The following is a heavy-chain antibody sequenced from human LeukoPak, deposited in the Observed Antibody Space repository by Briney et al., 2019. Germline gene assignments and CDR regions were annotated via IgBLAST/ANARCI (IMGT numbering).Heavy chain of an antibody. CDR2: ISYDGSNK. J-gene: IGHJ4*02. Sequence: PGRSLRLSCAASRFTFSSYGMHWVRQAPGKGLEWVAVISYDGSNKYYADSVKGRFTISRDNSKNTLYLQMNSLRAEDTAVYYCARTAVAGTRDDYWGQGTLVTVSS. CDR1: RFTFSSYG. D-gene: IGHD6-19*01. CDR3: ARTAVAGTRDDY. V-gene: IGHV3-30*03.